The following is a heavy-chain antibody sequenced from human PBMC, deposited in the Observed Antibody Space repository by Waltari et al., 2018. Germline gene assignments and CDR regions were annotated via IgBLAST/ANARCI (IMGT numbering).Heavy chain of an antibody. Sequence: EVQLVESGGDLVQPGGSLRLSCATSGLTFSSDWMHWVRQPSGKGLVWVPRISPDGTKTYYADSVKGRFSISRDNAKNTLYLQMNTLKVEDTATYYCVRNDGSVYGKFDCWGQGTPVTVSS. J-gene: IGHJ4*02. D-gene: IGHD1-1*01. CDR3: VRNDGSVYGKFDC. CDR2: ISPDGTKT. CDR1: GLTFSSDW. V-gene: IGHV3-74*01.